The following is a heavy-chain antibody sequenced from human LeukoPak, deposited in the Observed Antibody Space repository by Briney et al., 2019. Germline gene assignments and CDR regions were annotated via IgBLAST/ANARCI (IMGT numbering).Heavy chain of an antibody. CDR1: GFTFTSYA. CDR2: ITSGGSNK. D-gene: IGHD5-18*01. J-gene: IGHJ4*02. Sequence: GGSLRLSCAASGFTFTSYAMHWVRQAPGKGREGVAIITSGGSNKHYADSVKGRFTISRDNYRNTLYLQMNSLRVEDTAVYYCARESGLLRGYSYGHWGQGTLVTVSS. V-gene: IGHV3-30*04. CDR3: ARESGLLRGYSYGH.